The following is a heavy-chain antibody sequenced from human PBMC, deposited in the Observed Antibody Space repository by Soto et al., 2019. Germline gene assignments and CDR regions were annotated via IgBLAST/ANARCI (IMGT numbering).Heavy chain of an antibody. Sequence: QVQLQESGPGLVKPSRTLSLTCTVSGGSISSDGYYRSWIRQHPGKGLEWIGYIYYSGSTYYNPSLKSRVTISVDTSKNQFSLKLSSVTAADTAVYYCARGTGDSSGYSPPEYFQHWGQGTLVTVSS. V-gene: IGHV4-31*03. CDR3: ARGTGDSSGYSPPEYFQH. CDR1: GGSISSDGYY. J-gene: IGHJ1*01. D-gene: IGHD3-22*01. CDR2: IYYSGST.